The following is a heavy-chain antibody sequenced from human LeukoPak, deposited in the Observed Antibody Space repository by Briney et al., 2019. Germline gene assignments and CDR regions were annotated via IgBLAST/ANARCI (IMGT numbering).Heavy chain of an antibody. CDR1: GGSISSSSYY. Sequence: SETLSLTCTVSGGSISSSSYYWGWIRQPPGKGLEWIGSIYYSGSTYYNPSLKSRVTISVDTSKNQFSPKLSSVTAADTAVYYCARRGAVAGPFDYWGQGTLVTVSS. CDR2: IYYSGST. V-gene: IGHV4-39*01. CDR3: ARRGAVAGPFDY. D-gene: IGHD6-19*01. J-gene: IGHJ4*02.